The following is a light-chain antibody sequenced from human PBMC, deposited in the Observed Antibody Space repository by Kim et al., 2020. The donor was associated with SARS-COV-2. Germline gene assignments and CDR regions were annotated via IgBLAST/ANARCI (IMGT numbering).Light chain of an antibody. CDR2: EDN. CDR1: SGSIDSHY. CDR3: QSYDSSNLV. V-gene: IGLV6-57*02. Sequence: GKTVTRTCTGSSGSIDSHYVQWYQQRPGSAPTTVIYEDNQRPSGVPDRFSGSIESSSNSASLTISGLKTEDEADYYCQSYDSSNLVFGGGTQLTVL. J-gene: IGLJ3*02.